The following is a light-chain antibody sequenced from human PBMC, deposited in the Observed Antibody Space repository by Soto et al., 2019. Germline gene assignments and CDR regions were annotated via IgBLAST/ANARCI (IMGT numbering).Light chain of an antibody. CDR1: SSDVGGYKF. J-gene: IGLJ1*01. V-gene: IGLV2-14*01. CDR3: CSYTSSSTYV. CDR2: EVS. Sequence: QSALTQPASVSGSPGQSITISCTGTSSDVGGYKFVSWYQEHPGKAPKLMIYEVSNRPSGVSNRFSGSKSGNTASLTISGLQAEDEADYYCCSYTSSSTYVFGTGTRSPS.